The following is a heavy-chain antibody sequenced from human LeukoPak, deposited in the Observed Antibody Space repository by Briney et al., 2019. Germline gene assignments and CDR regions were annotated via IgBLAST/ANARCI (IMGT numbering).Heavy chain of an antibody. CDR3: ARDLVDVVVTAIPYAFDI. J-gene: IGHJ3*02. CDR2: IIPIFGTA. D-gene: IGHD2-21*02. V-gene: IGHV1-69*06. Sequence: GASVKVSCKASGGTFSSYAISWVRQAPGQGLEWMGGIIPIFGTANYAQKFQGRVTITADKSTSTAYMELSSLRSEDTAVYYCARDLVDVVVTAIPYAFDIWGQGTMVTVSS. CDR1: GGTFSSYA.